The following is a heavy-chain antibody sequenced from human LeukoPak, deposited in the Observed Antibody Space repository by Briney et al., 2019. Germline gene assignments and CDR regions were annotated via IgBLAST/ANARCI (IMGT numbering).Heavy chain of an antibody. CDR1: GYTFTSYD. J-gene: IGHJ4*02. D-gene: IGHD3-3*01. Sequence: ASVKVSCKASGYTFTSYDINWVRQATGQGLGWMGWMYPNSGNTGYAQKFQGRVTMTRNTSISTAYMELSSLRSEDTAVYYCARPDFWSGYYEAGGDYWGQGTLVTVSS. CDR2: MYPNSGNT. CDR3: ARPDFWSGYYEAGGDY. V-gene: IGHV1-8*01.